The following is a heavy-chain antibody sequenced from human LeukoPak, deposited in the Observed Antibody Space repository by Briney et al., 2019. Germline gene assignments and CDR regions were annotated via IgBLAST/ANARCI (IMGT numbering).Heavy chain of an antibody. D-gene: IGHD6-25*01. CDR3: AKDESPHIAADNY. V-gene: IGHV3-30-3*01. Sequence: PGGSLRLSCAASGFTFNSYAMHWVRQAPGKGLEWVAVISSDGSNNYYADSVKGRFTISRDNSKNTLYLQMTSLRAEDTAVYYCAKDESPHIAADNYWGQGTRVTVSS. CDR2: ISSDGSNN. J-gene: IGHJ4*02. CDR1: GFTFNSYA.